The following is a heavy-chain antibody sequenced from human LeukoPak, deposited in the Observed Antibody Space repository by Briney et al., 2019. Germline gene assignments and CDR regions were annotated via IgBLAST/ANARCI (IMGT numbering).Heavy chain of an antibody. CDR3: ARAIVATIGNDY. D-gene: IGHD5-12*01. Sequence: ASVKVSCKASGYTFTSYGISWVRQAPGQGLEWMGWMNPNSGNTGYAQKFQGRVTMTRNTSISTAYMELSSLRSEDTAVYYCARAIVATIGNDYWGQGTLVTVSS. CDR1: GYTFTSYG. V-gene: IGHV1-8*02. CDR2: MNPNSGNT. J-gene: IGHJ4*02.